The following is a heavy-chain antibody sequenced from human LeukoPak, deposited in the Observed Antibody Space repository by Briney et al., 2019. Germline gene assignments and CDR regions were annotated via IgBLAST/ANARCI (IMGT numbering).Heavy chain of an antibody. CDR3: ARIGPILGAAWVDY. J-gene: IGHJ4*02. Sequence: KSSETLSLTCAVSGYSISSNHWWGWIRQPPGKGLEWIGYIFYAGSTYYNPSLKSRVTMSVDTSKNQLSLRLSSVTAVDTAVYYCARIGPILGAAWVDYWGQGTLVSVSS. CDR1: GYSISSNHW. V-gene: IGHV4-28*01. CDR2: IFYAGST. D-gene: IGHD3-3*02.